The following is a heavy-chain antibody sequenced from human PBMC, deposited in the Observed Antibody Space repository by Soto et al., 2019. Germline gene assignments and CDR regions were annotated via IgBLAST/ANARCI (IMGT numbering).Heavy chain of an antibody. D-gene: IGHD3-16*01. J-gene: IGHJ5*02. CDR3: ARDRSPNSLGDP. V-gene: IGHV1-69*13. CDR2: IIPIFGTA. Sequence: SVKLSCKASGVTFSSYAISWVRQAPGQGLEWMGGIIPIFGTANYAQKFQGRVTITADESTSTAYMELSRRRSEDTAVYYCARDRSPNSLGDPWGQRHLVTV. CDR1: GVTFSSYA.